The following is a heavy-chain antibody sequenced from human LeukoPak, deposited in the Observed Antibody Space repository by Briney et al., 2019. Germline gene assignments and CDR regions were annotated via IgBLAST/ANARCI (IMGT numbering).Heavy chain of an antibody. CDR1: GFTFSSYA. D-gene: IGHD3-22*01. CDR2: ISYDGSNK. CDR3: ASWSLYYYDSSGYYDY. V-gene: IGHV3-30*14. J-gene: IGHJ4*02. Sequence: PGGSLRLSCAASGFTFSSYAMHWVRQAPGKGLEWVAVISYDGSNKYYADSVKGRFTISRDNSKNTLYLQMNSLRAEDTAVYYCASWSLYYYDSSGYYDYWGQGTLVTVSS.